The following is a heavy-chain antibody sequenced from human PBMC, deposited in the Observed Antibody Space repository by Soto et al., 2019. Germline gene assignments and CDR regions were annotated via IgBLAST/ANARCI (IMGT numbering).Heavy chain of an antibody. V-gene: IGHV1-3*01. CDR1: GYTFTSYA. D-gene: IGHD1-26*01. J-gene: IGHJ2*01. CDR3: ARGGSLYWYFDL. CDR2: INAGNGNT. Sequence: QVQLVQSGAEVKKPGASVKVSCKASGYTFTSYAMHWVRQAPGQRLEWMGWINAGNGNTKYSQKFQGRVTITRDTSASAAYRKRSSLRSEDTAVYYCARGGSLYWYFDLWGGGTLVTVSS.